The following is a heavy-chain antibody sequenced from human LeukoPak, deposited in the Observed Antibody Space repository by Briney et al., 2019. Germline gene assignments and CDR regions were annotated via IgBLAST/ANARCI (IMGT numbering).Heavy chain of an antibody. Sequence: SETLSLTRTVSGGSITSYYWSWIRQPPGKGLEWIGYISYSRSTNYNPSLKSRATMSLDTSKNQFSLNLNSVTAADTAVYYCARGERPGCDYWGQGTLVTVSS. D-gene: IGHD6-6*01. V-gene: IGHV4-59*01. CDR2: ISYSRST. CDR3: ARGERPGCDY. J-gene: IGHJ4*02. CDR1: GGSITSYY.